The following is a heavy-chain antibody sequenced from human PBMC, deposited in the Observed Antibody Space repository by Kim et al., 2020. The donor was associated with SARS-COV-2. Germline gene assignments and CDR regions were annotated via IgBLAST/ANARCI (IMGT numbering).Heavy chain of an antibody. J-gene: IGHJ6*02. D-gene: IGHD6-19*01. CDR2: ISYDGSNK. V-gene: IGHV3-30*18. CDR1: GFTFSSYG. CDR3: AKDSSGWYYYGMDV. Sequence: GGSLRLSCAASGFTFSSYGMHWVRQAPGKGLEWVAVISYDGSNKYYADSVKGRFTISRDNSKNTLYLQMNSLRAEDTAVYYCAKDSSGWYYYGMDVWGQGTTGHRLL.